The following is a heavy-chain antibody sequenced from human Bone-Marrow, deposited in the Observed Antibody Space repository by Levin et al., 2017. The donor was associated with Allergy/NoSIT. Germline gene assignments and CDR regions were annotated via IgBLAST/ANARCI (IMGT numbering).Heavy chain of an antibody. V-gene: IGHV3-33*01. D-gene: IGHD3-3*01. J-gene: IGHJ6*02. CDR2: IWYDGSNK. CDR3: ARDKVLRFLEWIYYYYGMDV. CDR1: GFTFSSYG. Sequence: PGGSLRLSCAASGFTFSSYGMHWVRQAPGKGLEWVAVIWYDGSNKYYADSVKGRFTISRDNSKNTLYLQMNSLRAEDTAVYYCARDKVLRFLEWIYYYYGMDVWGQGTTVTVSS.